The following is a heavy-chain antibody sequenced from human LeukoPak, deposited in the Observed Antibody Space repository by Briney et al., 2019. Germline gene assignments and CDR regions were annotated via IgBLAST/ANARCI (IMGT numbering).Heavy chain of an antibody. D-gene: IGHD3-22*01. V-gene: IGHV5-51*01. J-gene: IGHJ4*02. CDR3: ARMRGPFDYYDSSGYYSLDY. CDR2: IYPGDSDT. Sequence: GESLKISFKGSGYSFTSYWIGWVRPMPGKGLEWMGIIYPGDSDTRYSPSFQGQVTISADKSISTAYLQWSSLRASDTAMYYCARMRGPFDYYDSSGYYSLDYWGQGTLVTVSS. CDR1: GYSFTSYW.